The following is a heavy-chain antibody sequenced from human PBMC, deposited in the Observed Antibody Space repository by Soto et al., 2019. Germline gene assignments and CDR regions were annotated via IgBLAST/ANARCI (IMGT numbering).Heavy chain of an antibody. V-gene: IGHV3-11*06. CDR3: VRGGGGILFDP. CDR1: GFTFGDYY. D-gene: IGHD2-15*01. J-gene: IGHJ5*02. Sequence: PGGSLTLSCAGSGFTFGDYYMSWIRQAPGKGLEWLSYISPGRRYPAYADSVKGRFTISRDNAKRSLYLQMMSLTAEDTAIYYCVRGGGGILFDPCGQGTMVTVSS. CDR2: ISPGRRYP.